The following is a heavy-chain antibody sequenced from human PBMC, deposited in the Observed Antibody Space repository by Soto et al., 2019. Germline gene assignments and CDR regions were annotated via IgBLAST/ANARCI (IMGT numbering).Heavy chain of an antibody. Sequence: GGSLRLSCAASGFTFSSYAVSWVRQAPGKGLEWVSAISGSGGSTYYADSVKGRFTISRDNSKNTLYLQMISLRAEDTAVYYCAKDLRYDFWSGSPFDYWGQGTLVTVS. V-gene: IGHV3-23*01. CDR2: ISGSGGST. J-gene: IGHJ4*02. CDR1: GFTFSSYA. CDR3: AKDLRYDFWSGSPFDY. D-gene: IGHD3-3*01.